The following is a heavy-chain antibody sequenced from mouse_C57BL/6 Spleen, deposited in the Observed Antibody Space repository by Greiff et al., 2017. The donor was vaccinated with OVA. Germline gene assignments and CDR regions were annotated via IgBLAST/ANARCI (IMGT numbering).Heavy chain of an antibody. V-gene: IGHV1-50*01. CDR2: IDPSDSYT. D-gene: IGHD1-1*01. Sequence: VQLQQPGAELVKPGASVKLSCKASGYTFTSYWMQWVKQRPGQGLEWIGEIDPSDSYTNYNQKFKGKATLTVDTSSSTAYMQLSSLTSEDSAVYYCARGLRYYGSSPYYFDYWGQGTTLTVSS. CDR1: GYTFTSYW. J-gene: IGHJ2*01. CDR3: ARGLRYYGSSPYYFDY.